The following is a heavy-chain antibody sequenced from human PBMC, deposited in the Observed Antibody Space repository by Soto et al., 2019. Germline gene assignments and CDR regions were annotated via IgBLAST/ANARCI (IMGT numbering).Heavy chain of an antibody. D-gene: IGHD3-16*01. CDR3: ARWGTTGGLDV. J-gene: IGHJ4*02. Sequence: ESGGGVVPPGTSLRLSCVGSGFTFRSFVIHWVRQAPGKGLEWVALTSYDGSNKYYDDSVKGRFTISRDNSRNTVDLQMDSLRLEDTALYYCARWGTTGGLDVWGQGTLVSVSS. CDR1: GFTFRSFV. V-gene: IGHV3-30*19. CDR2: TSYDGSNK.